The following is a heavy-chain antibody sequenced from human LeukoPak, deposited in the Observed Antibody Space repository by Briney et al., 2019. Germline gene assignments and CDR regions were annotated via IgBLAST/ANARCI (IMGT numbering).Heavy chain of an antibody. J-gene: IGHJ4*02. Sequence: GGSLRLSCAASGFTFSSYGMNWVRQAPGKGLEWVSYISSSSSTIYYADSVKGRFTISRDNAKNSLYLQMNSLRAEDTAVYYCEFLGATGYFDYWGQGTLVTVSS. CDR3: EFLGATGYFDY. V-gene: IGHV3-48*01. CDR2: ISSSSSTI. D-gene: IGHD1-26*01. CDR1: GFTFSSYG.